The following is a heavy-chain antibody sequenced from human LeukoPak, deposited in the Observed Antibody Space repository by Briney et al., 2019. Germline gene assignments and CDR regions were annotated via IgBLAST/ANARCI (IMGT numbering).Heavy chain of an antibody. Sequence: GRSLRLSCAASGFTFSSYWMSWVRQAPGKGLEWVAFIRYDGTNKFYADSVKGRFTISRDISKNTLYLQVNSLRAEDTAMYYCARDGRQRKTYYYASGSANAFDIWGQGTMVTVSS. CDR2: IRYDGTNK. J-gene: IGHJ3*02. V-gene: IGHV3-30*02. D-gene: IGHD3-10*01. CDR3: ARDGRQRKTYYYASGSANAFDI. CDR1: GFTFSSYW.